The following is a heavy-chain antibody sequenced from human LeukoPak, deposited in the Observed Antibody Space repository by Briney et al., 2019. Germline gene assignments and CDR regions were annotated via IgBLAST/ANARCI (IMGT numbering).Heavy chain of an antibody. J-gene: IGHJ4*02. CDR2: ISYDGSNK. CDR3: AKESYACLDY. V-gene: IGHV3-30*18. D-gene: IGHD1-26*01. Sequence: GVSLRLSCAASGFTFSSYGMHWVRQAPGKGLEWVAVISYDGSNKYYADSVKGRFTISRDNSKNTLYLQMNSLRAEDTAVYYCAKESYACLDYWGQGTLVTVSS. CDR1: GFTFSSYG.